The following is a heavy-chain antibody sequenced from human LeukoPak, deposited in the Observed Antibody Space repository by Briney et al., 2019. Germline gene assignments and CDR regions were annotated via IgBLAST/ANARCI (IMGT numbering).Heavy chain of an antibody. D-gene: IGHD6-13*01. Sequence: GGSLRLSCAASGFTFSSYAMSWVRQAPGKGLEWVSAISGSGGSTYYADSVKGRFTISRDNSKNTLYLQMNSLRAEDTAVYYCAKLLYSSSWYYLDYWGQGTLVTVSS. V-gene: IGHV3-23*01. CDR2: ISGSGGST. CDR1: GFTFSSYA. CDR3: AKLLYSSSWYYLDY. J-gene: IGHJ4*02.